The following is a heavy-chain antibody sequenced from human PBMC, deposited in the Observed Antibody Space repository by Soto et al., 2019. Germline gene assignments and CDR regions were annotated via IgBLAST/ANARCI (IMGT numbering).Heavy chain of an antibody. CDR1: GVAISSSNW. D-gene: IGHD2-8*01. V-gene: IGHV4-4*02. Sequence: KASETLSLTCAVAGVAISSSNWCSWVRQPPGKGLEWIGEIYHSGSTNYNPSLKSRVTISVDKAKNQFSLKLSSVTAADTAVYYCASSSTDGYYFDYWGQGTLVTVSS. CDR2: IYHSGST. J-gene: IGHJ4*02. CDR3: ASSSTDGYYFDY.